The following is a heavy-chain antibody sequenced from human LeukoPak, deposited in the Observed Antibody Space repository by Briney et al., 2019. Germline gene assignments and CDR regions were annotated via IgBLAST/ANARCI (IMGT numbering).Heavy chain of an antibody. CDR3: ARDRVTMIRGVRILDYYYYYMDV. CDR1: GFTFSTYW. D-gene: IGHD3-10*01. V-gene: IGHV3-7*01. J-gene: IGHJ6*03. CDR2: IKQDGSEK. Sequence: PGGSLRLSCVASGFTFSTYWITWVRQAPGKGLEWVANIKQDGSEKYFVDSVKGRFTISRDNAKNSLYLQMNSLRVEDTAVYYCARDRVTMIRGVRILDYYYYYMDVWGKGTTVTISS.